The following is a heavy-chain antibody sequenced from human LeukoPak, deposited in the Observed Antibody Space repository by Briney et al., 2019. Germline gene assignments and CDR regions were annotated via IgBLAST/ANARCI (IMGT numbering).Heavy chain of an antibody. CDR2: IIPIFGTA. V-gene: IGHV1-69*06. CDR1: GGTFSSYA. J-gene: IGHJ4*02. Sequence: ASVKVSCKASGGTFSSYAISWVRRAPGQGLEWMGGIIPIFGTANYAQKFQGRVTITADKSTSTAYMELSSLRSEDTAVYYCARDGLGGWFDYWGQGTLVTVSS. D-gene: IGHD6-19*01. CDR3: ARDGLGGWFDY.